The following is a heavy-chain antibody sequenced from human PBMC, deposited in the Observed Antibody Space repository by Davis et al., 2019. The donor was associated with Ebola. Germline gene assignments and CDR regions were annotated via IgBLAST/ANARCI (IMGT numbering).Heavy chain of an antibody. V-gene: IGHV3-74*01. J-gene: IGHJ4*02. Sequence: GESLKIPCAASGFTFSRYWLHWVRQVPGKGLVWVSRISSDGSSTIYADSGKGRFTISRDNAKNALYLKMNSLRPEDTAVYYCARSQWSLTDYWGQGTLVTVSS. CDR1: GFTFSRYW. D-gene: IGHD6-19*01. CDR2: ISSDGSST. CDR3: ARSQWSLTDY.